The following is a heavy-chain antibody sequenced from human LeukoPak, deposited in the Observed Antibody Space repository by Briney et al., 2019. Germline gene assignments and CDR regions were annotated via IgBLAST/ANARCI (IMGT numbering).Heavy chain of an antibody. CDR2: TNPNSGGT. CDR3: ARDRSNNHYYPFDY. V-gene: IGHV1-2*02. CDR1: GYTFTGYC. J-gene: IGHJ4*02. Sequence: ASVKVSCKASGYTFTGYCMHWVRQAPGQGLEWMGWTNPNSGGTNYAQKFQGRVTMTRDTSISTAYMELSRLRSDDTAVYYCARDRSNNHYYPFDYWGQGTLVTVSS. D-gene: IGHD1-14*01.